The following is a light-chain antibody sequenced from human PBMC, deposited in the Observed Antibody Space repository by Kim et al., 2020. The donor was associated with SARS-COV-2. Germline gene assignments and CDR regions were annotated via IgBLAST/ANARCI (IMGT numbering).Light chain of an antibody. V-gene: IGLV3-21*04. CDR2: YDS. J-gene: IGLJ3*02. CDR1: NIGSKS. CDR3: QVWDSSSDHRV. Sequence: SYELTQPPSVSVAPGKTARITCGGNNIGSKSVHWYQQKPGQAPVLVIYYDSDRPSGIPERFSGSNSGNTATLTISRVEPGDEADYYRQVWDSSSDHRVFG.